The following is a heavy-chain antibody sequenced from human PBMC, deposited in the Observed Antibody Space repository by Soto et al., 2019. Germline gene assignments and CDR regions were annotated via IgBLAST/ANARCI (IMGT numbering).Heavy chain of an antibody. J-gene: IGHJ2*01. Sequence: QVQVVQSGAEVKKPGASVKVACKASGYSFDTFGMSWVRQAPGQGLEWMGWISIEKGDTNSAQKFQARATMTTDTSTSTAYMELRSLTSDDTAVYYCARCYCSVGSCFTCWHFDLWGRGTLVTVSS. CDR3: ARCYCSVGSCFTCWHFDL. CDR2: ISIEKGDT. V-gene: IGHV1-18*01. D-gene: IGHD2-15*01. CDR1: GYSFDTFG.